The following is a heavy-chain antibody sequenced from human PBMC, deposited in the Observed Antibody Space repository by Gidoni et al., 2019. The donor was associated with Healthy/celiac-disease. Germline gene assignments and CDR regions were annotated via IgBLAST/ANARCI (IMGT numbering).Heavy chain of an antibody. D-gene: IGHD5-18*01. J-gene: IGHJ4*02. CDR1: GGSISSGSYY. CDR2: IYTSGST. CDR3: ARAVDTAMVRRLHYFDY. V-gene: IGHV4-61*02. Sequence: QVQLQESGPGLVKPSQTLSLTCTVSGGSISSGSYYWSWIRQPAGKGLEWIGRIYTSGSTNYNPSRKSRVTISVDTSKNQFSLKLSSVTAADTAVYYCARAVDTAMVRRLHYFDYWGQGTLVTVSS.